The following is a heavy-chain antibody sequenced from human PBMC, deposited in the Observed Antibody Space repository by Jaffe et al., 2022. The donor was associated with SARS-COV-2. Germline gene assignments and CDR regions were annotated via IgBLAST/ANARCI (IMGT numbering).Heavy chain of an antibody. CDR3: VREDKSIVPKVTDSAFEY. CDR2: LCGDGRI. Sequence: EVQLVESGGGLIQPGGSLRLSCAASGFAVGTNYLSWVRQAPGKGLEWVSVLCGDGRIFYADSVKGRFTVSRDISKNILYLQMNSLRAEDTAIYYCVREDKSIVPKVTDSAFEYWGQGTLVTVSS. J-gene: IGHJ4*02. V-gene: IGHV3-53*01. D-gene: IGHD2-2*01. CDR1: GFAVGTNY.